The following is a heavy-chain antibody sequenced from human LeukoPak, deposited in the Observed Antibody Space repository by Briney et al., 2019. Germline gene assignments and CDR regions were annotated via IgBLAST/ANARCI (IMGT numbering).Heavy chain of an antibody. CDR2: INAGNGNT. CDR3: ARAHIVVVPAAPFDP. J-gene: IGHJ5*02. CDR1: GYTFTSYA. Sequence: ASVKGSCKASGYTFTSYAMHWGRQAPGQKLEWMGWINAGNGNTKYSQKFQGRVTITRDTSASTAYMELSSLRSEDTAVYYCARAHIVVVPAAPFDPWGQGTLVTVSS. V-gene: IGHV1-3*01. D-gene: IGHD2-2*01.